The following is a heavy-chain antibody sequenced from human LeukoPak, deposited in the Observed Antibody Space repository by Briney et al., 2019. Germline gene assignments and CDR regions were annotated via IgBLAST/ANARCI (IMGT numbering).Heavy chain of an antibody. CDR3: ARQGDYWRAFDP. J-gene: IGHJ3*01. V-gene: IGHV4-34*01. CDR1: GGSFSGYY. Sequence: PSETLSLTCAVYGGSFSGYYWSWIRQPPGKGLEWIGEINHSGSTNYNPSLKSRVTISADTSKNQFSLKLSSVTAADTAVYYCARQGDYWRAFDPWGQGTMVTVSS. D-gene: IGHD1-1*01. CDR2: INHSGST.